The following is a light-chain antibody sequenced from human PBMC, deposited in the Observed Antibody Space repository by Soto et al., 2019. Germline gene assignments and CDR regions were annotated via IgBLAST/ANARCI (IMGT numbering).Light chain of an antibody. Sequence: LTQPASVSGSPGQSITISCTGTSSDIGGYDYVSWYQQRPGKAPKLMIYEVRYRPSGVSNRLSGSKSGNTASLTISGLQAEDEADYYCCSYTRTSNHYLFGSGTKVTVL. CDR2: EVR. V-gene: IGLV2-14*01. J-gene: IGLJ1*01. CDR1: SSDIGGYDY. CDR3: CSYTRTSNHYL.